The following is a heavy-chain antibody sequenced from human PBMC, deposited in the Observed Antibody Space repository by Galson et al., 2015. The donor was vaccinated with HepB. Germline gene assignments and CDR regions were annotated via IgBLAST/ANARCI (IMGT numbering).Heavy chain of an antibody. Sequence: FLRLSCAASGFTFSSYAMSWVRQAPGKGLEWVSSINGGGGNTYYADSVKGRCTISRDNSKNTQYLQMNSLRAEDTAVYYCAKGGPMDAFDMWGQGTMVTVSS. D-gene: IGHD3-16*01. CDR3: AKGGPMDAFDM. CDR2: INGGGGNT. CDR1: GFTFSSYA. V-gene: IGHV3-23*01. J-gene: IGHJ3*02.